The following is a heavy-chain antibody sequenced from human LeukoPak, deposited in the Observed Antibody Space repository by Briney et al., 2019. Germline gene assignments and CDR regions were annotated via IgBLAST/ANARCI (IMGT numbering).Heavy chain of an antibody. D-gene: IGHD6-19*01. V-gene: IGHV3-21*01. Sequence: GGSLRLSCAASGFTFSTSRMNWVRQAPGKGLEWISSISSYSSYIYYADSVKGRFTISRDNAKNSLYLQMNSLRAEDTAVYYCARDHSSGWYSDYFDYWGQGTLVTVSS. CDR1: GFTFSTSR. CDR2: ISSYSSYI. J-gene: IGHJ4*02. CDR3: ARDHSSGWYSDYFDY.